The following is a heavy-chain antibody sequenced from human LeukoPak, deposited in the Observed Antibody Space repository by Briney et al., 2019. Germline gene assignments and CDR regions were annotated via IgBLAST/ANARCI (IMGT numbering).Heavy chain of an antibody. D-gene: IGHD3-10*01. V-gene: IGHV3-23*01. CDR1: GFTFSSYA. Sequence: GSLRLSCAASGFTFSSYAMHWVRQAPGKGLEWVSAISGSGGSTYYADCVKGRFTISRDNSKNTLYLQMNSLRAEDTAVYYCAKAGSGFGELPDYFDYWGQGTLVTVSS. CDR2: ISGSGGST. CDR3: AKAGSGFGELPDYFDY. J-gene: IGHJ4*02.